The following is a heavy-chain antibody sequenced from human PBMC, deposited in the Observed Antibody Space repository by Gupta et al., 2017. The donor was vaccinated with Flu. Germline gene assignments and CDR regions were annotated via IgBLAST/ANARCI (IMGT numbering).Heavy chain of an antibody. V-gene: IGHV3-7*04. CDR1: GFTPGSYW. CDR3: TRGGYWEPPDY. Sequence: EVFLMESGGGVVQPGGSLRLSCVASGFTPGSYWMTWVRQAPGKGLEWVANIKPNGIEKHYVDSVEGRFTISRDNGKNSLFLRMDSLRVDDTAVYYCTRGGYWEPPDYWGQGTLVTVSS. D-gene: IGHD1-26*01. CDR2: IKPNGIEK. J-gene: IGHJ4*02.